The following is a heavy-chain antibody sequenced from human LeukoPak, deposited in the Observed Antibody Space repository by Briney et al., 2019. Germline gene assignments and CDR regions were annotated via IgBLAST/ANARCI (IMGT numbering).Heavy chain of an antibody. J-gene: IGHJ4*02. D-gene: IGHD6-6*01. V-gene: IGHV4-30-2*01. Sequence: SQTLSLTCTVSGGSISSGGYYWSWIRQPPGKGLEWIGYIYHSGSTYYNPSLKSRVTISVDRSKNQFSLKLSSVTAADTAVYYCARGRLVYSSSDYFDYWGQGTLVTVSS. CDR2: IYHSGST. CDR3: ARGRLVYSSSDYFDY. CDR1: GGSISSGGYY.